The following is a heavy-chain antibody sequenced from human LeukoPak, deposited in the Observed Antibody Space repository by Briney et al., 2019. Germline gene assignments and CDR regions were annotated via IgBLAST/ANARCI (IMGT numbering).Heavy chain of an antibody. V-gene: IGHV3-13*01. Sequence: GGSLRLSCAASGFTFSNYDMHWVRQGTGKGLEWVSGIGTGGDTHYPDSVKGRFTVSRENAKNSLYLQMTSLRVGDTAMYYCARAARYYGSSGAHAFDIWGQGTRVTVS. J-gene: IGHJ3*02. D-gene: IGHD6-19*01. CDR2: IGTGGDT. CDR1: GFTFSNYD. CDR3: ARAARYYGSSGAHAFDI.